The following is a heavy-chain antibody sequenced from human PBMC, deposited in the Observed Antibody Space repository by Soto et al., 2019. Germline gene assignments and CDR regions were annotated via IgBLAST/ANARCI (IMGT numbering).Heavy chain of an antibody. CDR2: ITPLYGTA. D-gene: IGHD6-6*01. Sequence: QVQLVQSGAEVKKPGSSVKVSCKASGGTFTMNAVNWVRQGPGQGLEWMGGITPLYGTANYAQSFQGRVTITADRSTSTVYMELRGLRAEDTAVYYCARRGSASGADYSYGMEVWGQGTTVTVSS. CDR1: GGTFTMNA. V-gene: IGHV1-69*06. J-gene: IGHJ6*02. CDR3: ARRGSASGADYSYGMEV.